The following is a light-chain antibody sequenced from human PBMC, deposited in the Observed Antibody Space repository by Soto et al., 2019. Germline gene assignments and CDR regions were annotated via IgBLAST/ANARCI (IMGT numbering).Light chain of an antibody. CDR2: GAS. Sequence: QMKQFPASLSPYIGERVTITCRPSQAINNTLGWYQQKPGKAPKLLIYGASNLQTGVPSRFSGSGSGTDFTLTISSLQSEDVGTYYCLHEYFWLYIFG. CDR3: LHEYFWLYI. V-gene: IGKV1-6*01. J-gene: IGKJ2*01. CDR1: QAINNT.